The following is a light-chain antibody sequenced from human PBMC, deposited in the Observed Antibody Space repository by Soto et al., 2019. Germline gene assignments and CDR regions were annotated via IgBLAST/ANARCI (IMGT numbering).Light chain of an antibody. J-gene: IGLJ3*02. CDR1: RSNLGSNY. CDR3: AAWDDILSGPE. Sequence: QSVLTQPPSASRTPGQGVTISCFGSRSNLGSNYVYWYQQLAGGDPILLIYTKNLRPSGVPDRFSACKSVASASLVTCGLRFEDEAVYYCAAWDDILSGPEFGGGTK. V-gene: IGLV1-47*02. CDR2: TKN.